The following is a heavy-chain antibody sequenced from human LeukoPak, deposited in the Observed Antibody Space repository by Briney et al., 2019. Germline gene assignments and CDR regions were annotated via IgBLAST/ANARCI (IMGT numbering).Heavy chain of an antibody. CDR1: GGSISSGGYY. J-gene: IGHJ4*02. V-gene: IGHV4-30-2*01. CDR3: ARNNVYGRIDY. CDR2: IYHSGTT. Sequence: PSQTLSLTCTVSGGSISSGGYYWSWIRQPPGKGLEWIGYIYHSGTTYYNPSLKSRVTISVDRSKNQFSLELTSVTAADTAVYYCARNNVYGRIDYWGQGTLVTVSS. D-gene: IGHD2/OR15-2a*01.